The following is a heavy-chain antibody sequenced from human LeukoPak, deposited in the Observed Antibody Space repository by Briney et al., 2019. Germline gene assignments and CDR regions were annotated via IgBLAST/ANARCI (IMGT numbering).Heavy chain of an antibody. Sequence: GGSLRLSCAASGFIFSHYGMNWVRQAPGKGLEWVSGINWNGGSTGYADSVEGRFTISRDNAKNSQYLQMNSLRVEDTALYYCARAQTYGDSRLLLDYWGQGTLVTVSS. CDR3: ARAQTYGDSRLLLDY. V-gene: IGHV3-20*04. J-gene: IGHJ4*02. CDR2: INWNGGST. CDR1: GFIFSHYG. D-gene: IGHD2-21*02.